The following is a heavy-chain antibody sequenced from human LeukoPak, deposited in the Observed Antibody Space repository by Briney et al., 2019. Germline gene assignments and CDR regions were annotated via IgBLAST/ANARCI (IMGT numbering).Heavy chain of an antibody. J-gene: IGHJ4*02. D-gene: IGHD3-16*01. CDR3: ARGWGAYYFDH. V-gene: IGHV3-11*01. CDR1: GFTFSDYY. CDR2: IGGSGRTI. Sequence: PGGSLRLSCAASGFTFSDYYMNWIRQAPGKGLEWVSCIGGSGRTIYYADSVKGRFTISRDNAKNSLYLQMTSLRAEDTAVCYCARGWGAYYFDHWGQGSLVTVSS.